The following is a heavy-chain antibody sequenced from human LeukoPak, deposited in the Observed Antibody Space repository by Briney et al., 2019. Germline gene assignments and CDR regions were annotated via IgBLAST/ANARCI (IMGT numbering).Heavy chain of an antibody. D-gene: IGHD3-22*01. V-gene: IGHV3-64*01. CDR2: ISSNGGST. CDR3: ARGGYYDNSGPPDY. CDR1: GFTFSSYA. Sequence: GGSLRLSCAASGFTFSSYAMHWVRQTPGKGLEYVSAISSNGGSTYYANSVKGRFTISRDNSKNTLYLQMGSPRAEDMAVYYRARGGYYDNSGPPDYWGQGTLVTVSS. J-gene: IGHJ4*02.